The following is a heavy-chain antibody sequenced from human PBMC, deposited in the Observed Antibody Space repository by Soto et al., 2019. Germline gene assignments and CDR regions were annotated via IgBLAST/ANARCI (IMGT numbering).Heavy chain of an antibody. D-gene: IGHD3-3*01. CDR1: GFTFSAYA. CDR2: ISGTSPST. V-gene: IGHV3-23*01. CDR3: AIRIFGGEY. J-gene: IGHJ4*02. Sequence: EVQLLESGGGLVQPGGSLRLSCAASGFTFSAYAMSWVRQAPGKGLEWVSAISGTSPSTYYADSVQGRFTISRDSSRKELFLQMNTLGAEEPAVFFCAIRIFGGEYWGQGTQVTV.